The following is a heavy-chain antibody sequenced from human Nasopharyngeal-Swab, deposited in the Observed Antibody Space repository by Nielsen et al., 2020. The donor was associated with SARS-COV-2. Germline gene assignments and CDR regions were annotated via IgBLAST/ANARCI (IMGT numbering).Heavy chain of an antibody. CDR3: ARDQGLYDYIWGSYRSPRYGMDV. CDR2: IWYDGSNK. Sequence: GGSLRLSCAASGFTFNSYGMHWVRQAPGKGLEWVAVIWYDGSNKYYADSVKDRFTISRDNSKNTLYLQMNSLRAEDKALYYSARDQGLYDYIWGSYRSPRYGMDVWGQGTTVTVSS. CDR1: GFTFNSYG. V-gene: IGHV3-33*01. J-gene: IGHJ6*02. D-gene: IGHD3-16*02.